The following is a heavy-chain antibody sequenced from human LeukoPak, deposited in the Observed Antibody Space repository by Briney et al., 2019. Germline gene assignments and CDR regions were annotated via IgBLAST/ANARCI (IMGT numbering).Heavy chain of an antibody. V-gene: IGHV3-30*02. D-gene: IGHD3-16*02. CDR3: AKDRLRLGELSYYFDY. CDR2: IRYDGSNK. J-gene: IGHJ4*02. Sequence: PGGSLRLSCAASGFTFSSYGMHWVRQAPGKGLEWVAFIRYDGSNKYYADSVKGRFTISRDNSKNTLYLQMNSLRAEDTAVYYCAKDRLRLGELSYYFDYWGQGTLVTVSS. CDR1: GFTFSSYG.